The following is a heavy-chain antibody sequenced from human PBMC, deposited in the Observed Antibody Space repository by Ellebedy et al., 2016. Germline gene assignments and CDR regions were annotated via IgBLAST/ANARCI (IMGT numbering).Heavy chain of an antibody. CDR3: ARQLKIVAATVDHYKYGMDV. CDR2: IYAGGST. V-gene: IGHV3-66*04. Sequence: GESLKISCVVSGFSVSSNYLSWVRQAPGKGLEWVSVIYAGGSTFYADSVKGRFTISRDNSKNTLYLQMNRLRAEDTAMYYCARQLKIVAATVDHYKYGMDVWGQGTTVTVSS. CDR1: GFSVSSNY. J-gene: IGHJ6*02. D-gene: IGHD1-26*01.